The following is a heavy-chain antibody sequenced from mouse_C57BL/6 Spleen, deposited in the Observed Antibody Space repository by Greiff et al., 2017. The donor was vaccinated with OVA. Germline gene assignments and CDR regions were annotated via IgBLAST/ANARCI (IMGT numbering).Heavy chain of an antibody. CDR3: ARANCGHYYAMDD. CDR2: INPGSGGT. J-gene: IGHJ4*01. CDR1: GYAFTNYL. Sequence: QVQLQQSGAELVRPGTSVKVSCKASGYAFTNYLIEWVKQRPGQGLEWIGVINPGSGGTNYNEKFKGKATLTADKSSSTAYMQLSSLTSEDSAVYCWARANCGHYYAMDDWGKGTSVTVSS. D-gene: IGHD4-1*01. V-gene: IGHV1-54*01.